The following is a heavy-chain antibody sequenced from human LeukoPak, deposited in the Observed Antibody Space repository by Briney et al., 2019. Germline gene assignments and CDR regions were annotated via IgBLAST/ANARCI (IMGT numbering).Heavy chain of an antibody. J-gene: IGHJ4*02. CDR2: INPYSGDT. D-gene: IGHD5-24*01. CDR1: GYTFTGYY. CDR3: SGVGDGYNYRRFF. Sequence: VTVSCMASGYTFTGYYMHWVRQAPGQGLEGMGWINPYSGDTQYAQKFHDTVTMTRDTSISTNYMELSTLRSGGTAVYFCSGVGDGYNYRRFFWGQRTLVTVS. V-gene: IGHV1-2*02.